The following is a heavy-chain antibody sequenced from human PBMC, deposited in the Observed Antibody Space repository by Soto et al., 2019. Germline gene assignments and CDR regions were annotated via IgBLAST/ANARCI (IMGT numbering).Heavy chain of an antibody. CDR3: VRGNSGYGNFDY. CDR1: GLTCISYW. J-gene: IGHJ4*02. D-gene: IGHD5-12*01. Sequence: RGALRLSCSSFGLTCISYWIHAVRQAPVKGLVWVSRMYTDASSATYADSVKGRFTISRDNAKNTLFLQIDSLRTEDTAVYYCVRGNSGYGNFDYWGEGTLVTVSS. V-gene: IGHV3-74*01. CDR2: MYTDASSA.